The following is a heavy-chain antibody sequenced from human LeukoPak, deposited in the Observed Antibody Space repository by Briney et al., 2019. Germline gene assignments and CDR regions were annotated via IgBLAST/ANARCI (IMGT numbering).Heavy chain of an antibody. D-gene: IGHD5/OR15-5a*01. Sequence: PGGSLRLSCAASGIAVSDTYMTWVRQAPGKGLEWISVIYATGNTYYADSVKGRFTISRDNSKNTVYLQMNSLRPEDMAVYYCVRENVILSEGDYFDYWGQGTLVAVSS. CDR2: IYATGNT. J-gene: IGHJ4*02. CDR1: GIAVSDTY. V-gene: IGHV3-66*01. CDR3: VRENVILSEGDYFDY.